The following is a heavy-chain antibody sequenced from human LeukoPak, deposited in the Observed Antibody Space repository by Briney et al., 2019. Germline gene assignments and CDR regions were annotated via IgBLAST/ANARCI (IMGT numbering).Heavy chain of an antibody. V-gene: IGHV4-39*01. D-gene: IGHD2-2*01. CDR1: GGSISSSHYY. Sequence: PSETLSLTCTVSGGSISSSHYYWGWIRQPPGKGLEWIASIYYRGYTYYNPSLKSRITISVDTSKNQFSLKVSSVTAADTAVYYCARALFDIVVVPAAATYYYYYYVDVWGKGTTVTVSS. CDR3: ARALFDIVVVPAAATYYYYYYVDV. J-gene: IGHJ6*03. CDR2: IYYRGYT.